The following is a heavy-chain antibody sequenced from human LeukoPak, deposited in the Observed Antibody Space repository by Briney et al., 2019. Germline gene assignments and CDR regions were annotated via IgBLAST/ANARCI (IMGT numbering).Heavy chain of an antibody. D-gene: IGHD4-11*01. V-gene: IGHV3-30*18. CDR1: RFTFSSYG. Sequence: GGSLRLSCAASRFTFSSYGMYWVRQAPGKGLEWVAVISYDGSIKYYADSVKGRFTISRDNSKNTLYLQMNSLRTEDTAVYYCAKDPFDYSNYPHTAGFDYWGQGTLVTVSS. J-gene: IGHJ4*02. CDR2: ISYDGSIK. CDR3: AKDPFDYSNYPHTAGFDY.